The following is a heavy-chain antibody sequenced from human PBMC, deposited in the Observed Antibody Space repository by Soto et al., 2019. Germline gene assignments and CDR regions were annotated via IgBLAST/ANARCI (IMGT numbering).Heavy chain of an antibody. CDR1: GGTFSSYA. V-gene: IGHV1-69*01. J-gene: IGHJ6*02. D-gene: IGHD3-10*01. Sequence: QVQLVQSGAEVKKPGSSVKVSCKASGGTFSSYAIIWVRQAPGPGLAWMGGIIPIFGTANYAQKFQGRVTITADESTCTADMELSSLSSEDTAVYYCARVPQYYYSSGSYLFYYCYGRGVWGQGTTVTV. CDR3: ARVPQYYYSSGSYLFYYCYGRGV. CDR2: IIPIFGTA.